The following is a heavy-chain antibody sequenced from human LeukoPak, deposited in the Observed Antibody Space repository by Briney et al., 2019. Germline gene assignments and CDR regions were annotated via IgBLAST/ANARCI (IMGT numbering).Heavy chain of an antibody. CDR1: GFTFSSYA. D-gene: IGHD2-15*01. Sequence: GGSLRLSCAASGFTFSSYAMSWVRQAPGKGLEWVSAISGSGGSTYYADSVKGRFTISRDNSKSTLYLQMNSLRAEDTAVYYCARSYCSGGSRYYYYGMDVWGQGTTVTVSS. CDR3: ARSYCSGGSRYYYYGMDV. CDR2: ISGSGGST. J-gene: IGHJ6*02. V-gene: IGHV3-23*01.